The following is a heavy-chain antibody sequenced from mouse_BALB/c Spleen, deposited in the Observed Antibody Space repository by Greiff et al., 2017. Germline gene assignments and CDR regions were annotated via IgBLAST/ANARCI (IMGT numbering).Heavy chain of an antibody. J-gene: IGHJ3*01. CDR3: ARGVDGYPFAY. CDR2: ISSGGST. Sequence: EVKLMESGGGLVKPGGSLKLSCAASGFTFSSYAMSWVRQTPEKRLEWVASISSGGSTYYPDSVKGRFTISRDNARNILYLQMSSLRSEDTAMYYCARGVDGYPFAYWGQGTLVTVSA. V-gene: IGHV5-6-5*01. CDR1: GFTFSSYA. D-gene: IGHD2-3*01.